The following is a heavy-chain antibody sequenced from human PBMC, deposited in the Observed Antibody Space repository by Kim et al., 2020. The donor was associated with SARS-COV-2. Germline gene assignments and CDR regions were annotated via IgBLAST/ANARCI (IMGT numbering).Heavy chain of an antibody. Sequence: GGSLRLSCAASGFTFSSYGMHWVRQAPGKGLEWVAVIWYDGSNKYYADSVKGRFTISRDNSKNTLYLQMNSLRAEDTAVYYCVPEGPEYFDCWGQGTLVTVSS. CDR3: VPEGPEYFDC. CDR2: IWYDGSNK. V-gene: IGHV3-33*01. J-gene: IGHJ4*02. CDR1: GFTFSSYG.